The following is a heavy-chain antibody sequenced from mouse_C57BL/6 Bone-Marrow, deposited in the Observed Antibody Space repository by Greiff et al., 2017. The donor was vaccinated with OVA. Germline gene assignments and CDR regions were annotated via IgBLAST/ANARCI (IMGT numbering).Heavy chain of an antibody. CDR2: ILPGSGST. CDR1: GYTFTGYW. J-gene: IGHJ2*01. D-gene: IGHD1-1*01. V-gene: IGHV1-9*01. CDR3: AREENYYGSSYYFDY. Sequence: QVQLLQSGAELMKPGASVKLSCKATGYTFTGYWIEWVKQRPGHGLEWIGEILPGSGSTNYNEKFKGKATFTADTSSNTAYMQLSSLTTEDSAIYYCAREENYYGSSYYFDYWGQGTTLTVSS.